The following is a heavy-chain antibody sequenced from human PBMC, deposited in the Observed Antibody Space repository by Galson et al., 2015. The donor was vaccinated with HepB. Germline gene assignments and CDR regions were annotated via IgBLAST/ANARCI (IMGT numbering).Heavy chain of an antibody. V-gene: IGHV1-18*01. D-gene: IGHD2-15*01. Sequence: SVKVSCKASGYTFSSHFITWVRQAPGQGLEWMGWISAYDRDTNYAQKFQGRVTMTTDTSTSTAYMELRSLRSDDTAVYFCARGALVVVVGATQNNWFDPWGQGTLVTVSS. CDR3: ARGALVVVVGATQNNWFDP. CDR2: ISAYDRDT. J-gene: IGHJ5*02. CDR1: GYTFSSHF.